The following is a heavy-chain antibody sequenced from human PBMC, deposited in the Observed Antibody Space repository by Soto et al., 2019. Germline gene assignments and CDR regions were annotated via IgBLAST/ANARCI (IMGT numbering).Heavy chain of an antibody. Sequence: VSVKGARKASGLAFITYDASWVRQSAGQGLEWMGWMTPNNGNAGFAQKFRGRINMTRNTSISTAYLEVSSLRSDDSAVYFCARRKERSGPYSLALWRQGTQVTVSS. CDR2: MTPNNGNA. CDR3: ARRKERSGPYSLAL. D-gene: IGHD2-15*01. CDR1: GLAFITYD. V-gene: IGHV1-8*01. J-gene: IGHJ4*02.